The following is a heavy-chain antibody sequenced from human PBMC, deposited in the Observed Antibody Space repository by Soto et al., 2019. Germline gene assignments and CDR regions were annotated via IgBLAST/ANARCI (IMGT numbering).Heavy chain of an antibody. D-gene: IGHD3-9*01. CDR1: GFTVSSNY. CDR3: ARGSENFALDY. CDR2: IYSGGST. J-gene: IGHJ4*02. V-gene: IGHV3-66*01. Sequence: PGGSLRLSCAASGFTVSSNYMSWVRQAPGKGLEWVSVIYSGGSTYYADSVKGRFTISRDNSKNTLYLQMNSLRAEDTAVYYCARGSENFALDYWGQGTLVTVSS.